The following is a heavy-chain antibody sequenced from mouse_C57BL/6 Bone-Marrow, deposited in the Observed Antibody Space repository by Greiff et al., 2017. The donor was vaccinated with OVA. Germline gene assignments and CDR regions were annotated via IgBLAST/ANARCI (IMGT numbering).Heavy chain of an antibody. CDR3: AAYYGSSAY. J-gene: IGHJ2*01. CDR1: GYTFTSYW. D-gene: IGHD1-1*01. V-gene: IGHV1-74*01. CDR2: IYPSASDT. Sequence: QVQLQQPGAELVKPGASVKVSCKASGYTFTSYWMHWVKQRPGQGLEWIGGIYPSASDTNYNQKFKGKATLTVDKSSSTAYMQLSGLTSEDSAVYYCAAYYGSSAYWGQGTTLTVSS.